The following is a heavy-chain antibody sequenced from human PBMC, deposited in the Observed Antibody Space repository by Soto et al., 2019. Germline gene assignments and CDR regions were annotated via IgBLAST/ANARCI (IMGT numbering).Heavy chain of an antibody. CDR1: GFAFSTYA. CDR2: MSYDGSNK. V-gene: IGHV3-30*04. CDR3: AKDPGYGDYEDYFDY. J-gene: IGHJ4*02. D-gene: IGHD4-17*01. Sequence: QVQLVESGGGVVQPGRSLRLSCAASGFAFSTYAMHWVRQAPGKGLEWVAVMSYDGSNKYYADSVKGRFTISRDNSKNTLYLQMNSLSTEDTSVYYCAKDPGYGDYEDYFDYWGQGTLVTVSS.